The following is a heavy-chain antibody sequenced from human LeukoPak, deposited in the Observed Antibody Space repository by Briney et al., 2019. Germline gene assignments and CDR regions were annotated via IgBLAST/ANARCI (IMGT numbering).Heavy chain of an antibody. CDR3: ARDTLPRLHY. CDR1: GFTFSSYS. V-gene: IGHV3-48*01. Sequence: GGSLRLSCAASGFTFSSYSMNWVRQAPGKGLEWVSYISSSSSTIYYADSVKGRFTISRDNAKNSLYLQMNSLRAEDTAVYYCARDTLPRLHYWGQGTLVTVSS. CDR2: ISSSSSTI. J-gene: IGHJ4*02.